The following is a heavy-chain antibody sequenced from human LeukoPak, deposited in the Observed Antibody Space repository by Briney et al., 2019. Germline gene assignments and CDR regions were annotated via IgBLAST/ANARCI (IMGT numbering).Heavy chain of an antibody. Sequence: PGGSLRLSCAASGFPFSSYWMAWVRQAPGKGLEWVASIKQDGGETFYVDSVKGRFTISRDNAKNSLYLQMNSLRAEDTAVYYCTREGGYQYYYAMDVWGQGTTVTVSS. J-gene: IGHJ6*02. CDR1: GFPFSSYW. CDR3: TREGGYQYYYAMDV. CDR2: IKQDGGET. D-gene: IGHD3-16*01. V-gene: IGHV3-7*01.